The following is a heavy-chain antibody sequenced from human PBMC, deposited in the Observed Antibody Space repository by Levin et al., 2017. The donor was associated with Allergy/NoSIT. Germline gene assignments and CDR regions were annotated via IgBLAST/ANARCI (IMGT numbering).Heavy chain of an antibody. CDR3: ARNSYCSGGSCYSSGGMDG. CDR1: GFTFSSYG. V-gene: IGHV3-30*03. D-gene: IGHD2-15*01. CDR2: ISYDGSNK. J-gene: IGHJ6*02. Sequence: GGSLRLSCAASGFTFSSYGMHWVRQAPGKGLEWVAVISYDGSNKYYADSVKGRFTISRDNSKNTLYLQMNSLRAEDTAVYYCARNSYCSGGSCYSSGGMDGWGQGTTVTVSS.